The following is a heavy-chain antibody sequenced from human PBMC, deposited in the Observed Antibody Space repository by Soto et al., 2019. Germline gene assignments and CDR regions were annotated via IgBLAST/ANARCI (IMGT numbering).Heavy chain of an antibody. CDR1: GFTFSSYA. CDR2: ISYDGSNK. V-gene: IGHV3-30-3*01. CDR3: ARDYDSRGKLDY. J-gene: IGHJ4*02. Sequence: QVQLVESGGGVVQPGRSLRLSCAASGFTFSSYAMHWVRQAPGKGLEWVAVISYDGSNKYYADSVKGRFTISRDNSKNTLYLQMNSLRAEDTAVYYCARDYDSRGKLDYWGQGTLVTVSS. D-gene: IGHD3-22*01.